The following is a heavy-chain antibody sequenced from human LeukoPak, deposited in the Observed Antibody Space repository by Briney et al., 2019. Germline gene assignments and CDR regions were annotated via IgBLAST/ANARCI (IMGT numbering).Heavy chain of an antibody. J-gene: IGHJ4*02. CDR1: GFSFRTYF. V-gene: IGHV3-48*04. CDR2: ISSSSSTI. Sequence: PGGSLRLSCAASGFSFRTYFMMWVRQAPGKGLEWVSYISSSSSTIYYADSVKGRLTISRDNAKNSLYLQMNSLRAEDTAVYYCARDGDIVVVPAAELDYWGQGTLVTVSS. D-gene: IGHD2-2*01. CDR3: ARDGDIVVVPAAELDY.